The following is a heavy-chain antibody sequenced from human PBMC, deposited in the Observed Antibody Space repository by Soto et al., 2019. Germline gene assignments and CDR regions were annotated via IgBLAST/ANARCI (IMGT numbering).Heavy chain of an antibody. D-gene: IGHD2-21*02. Sequence: QVQLQESGPGLVKPSQTLSLTCTVSGGSISSGDYYWSWIHQPPGKGLEWIGYIYYSGSTYYNPSLKSRLTISVDTSKNRFSLKLTSVTAADTAVYYCARTSGDDCYSFDYWGQGTLVTVSS. J-gene: IGHJ4*02. CDR2: IYYSGST. V-gene: IGHV4-30-4*01. CDR1: GGSISSGDYY. CDR3: ARTSGDDCYSFDY.